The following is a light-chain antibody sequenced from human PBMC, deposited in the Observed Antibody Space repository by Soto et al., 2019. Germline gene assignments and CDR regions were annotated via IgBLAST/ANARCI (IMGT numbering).Light chain of an antibody. Sequence: EIVMTQSPATLSVSPGERATLSCRASQSVSSNLAWYQQKPGQAPRLLIYGASTRATGIPARFSGSGSGTEFTLTISSLQSEEGAVYYCQQYNNWPPWTFGQGTKVDIK. J-gene: IGKJ1*01. V-gene: IGKV3-15*01. CDR2: GAS. CDR3: QQYNNWPPWT. CDR1: QSVSSN.